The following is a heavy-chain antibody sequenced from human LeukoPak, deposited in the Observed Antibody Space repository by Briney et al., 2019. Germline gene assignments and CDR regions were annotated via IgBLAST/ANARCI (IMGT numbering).Heavy chain of an antibody. J-gene: IGHJ3*02. V-gene: IGHV4-59*12. CDR2: IHYSGTT. D-gene: IGHD1-20*01. Sequence: PSETLSLTCTVSGDSMRGYYWSWIRQPPGKGLGWIGDIHYSGTTDYNPSLKSRVTISVDTSKNQFSLKLTSVTAADTAVYYCARELITKADAFDIWGQGTMVTVSS. CDR3: ARELITKADAFDI. CDR1: GDSMRGYY.